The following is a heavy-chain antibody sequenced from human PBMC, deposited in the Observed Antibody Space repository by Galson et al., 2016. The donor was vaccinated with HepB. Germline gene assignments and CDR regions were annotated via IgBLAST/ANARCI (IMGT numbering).Heavy chain of an antibody. CDR2: ISYDGSNE. CDR1: GFTFSNYG. D-gene: IGHD3-16*01. J-gene: IGHJ3*02. CDR3: AKAQTWADAFDI. V-gene: IGHV3-30*18. Sequence: SLRLSCAASGFTFSNYGIHWVRQAPGKGLEWVAVISYDGSNEYYADSVKGRFTISRDNSKNTLYLQMNSLRAEDTAVYYCAKAQTWADAFDIWGQGTMVTVSS.